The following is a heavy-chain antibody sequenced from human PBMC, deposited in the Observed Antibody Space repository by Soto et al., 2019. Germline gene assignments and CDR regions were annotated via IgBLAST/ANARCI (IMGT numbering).Heavy chain of an antibody. CDR1: GFTFSSYA. V-gene: IGHV3-30-3*01. CDR2: ISYDGSNK. D-gene: IGHD3-22*01. J-gene: IGHJ4*02. Sequence: QVQLVESGGGVVQPGRSLRLSCAASGFTFSSYAMHWVRQAPGKGLEWVAVISYDGSNKYYADSVKGRFTISRDNSKNTLYLQMNSLRAEDTAVYYCARWDDRSGLDYWGQGTLVTVSS. CDR3: ARWDDRSGLDY.